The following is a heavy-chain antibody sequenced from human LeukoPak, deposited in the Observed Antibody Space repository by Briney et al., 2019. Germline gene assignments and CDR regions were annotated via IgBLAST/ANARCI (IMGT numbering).Heavy chain of an antibody. CDR1: GYSFSSYW. CDR3: ARRVVVASTSLGDFDY. J-gene: IGHJ4*02. V-gene: IGHV5-51*01. Sequence: GESLKISCKGSGYSFSSYWIGWVRQKPGKGLEWMGIIYPGESDTRYSPSFQGLVTISADKSISTTYLQWRSLKTSDTAMFFCARRVVVASTSLGDFDYWGQGTLVTVSS. CDR2: IYPGESDT. D-gene: IGHD2-15*01.